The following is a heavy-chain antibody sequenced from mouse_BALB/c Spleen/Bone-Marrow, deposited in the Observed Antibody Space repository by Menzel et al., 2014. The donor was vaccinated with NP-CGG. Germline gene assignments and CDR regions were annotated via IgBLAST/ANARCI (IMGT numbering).Heavy chain of an antibody. CDR2: INSNGGST. Sequence: EVQLQQSGGGLVQPGGSLKLSCAASGFTFSSYGMSWVRQTPDKRLELVATINSNGGSTYYPDSVKGRFTISRDTAKNTLYLQMSSLKSEETAMYYCVRGNYGNYVDYFDFWGQGTTLTVSP. D-gene: IGHD2-1*01. CDR3: VRGNYGNYVDYFDF. J-gene: IGHJ2*01. CDR1: GFTFSSYG. V-gene: IGHV5-6-3*01.